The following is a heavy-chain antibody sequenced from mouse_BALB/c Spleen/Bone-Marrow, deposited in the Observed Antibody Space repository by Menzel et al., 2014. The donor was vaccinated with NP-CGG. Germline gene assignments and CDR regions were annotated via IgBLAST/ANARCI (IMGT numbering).Heavy chain of an antibody. J-gene: IGHJ4*01. Sequence: EVKLMESGPSLAKPSQTLSLTCSVTGDSITSGYWNWIRKFPGNKLEYMGYISYSGSTYYNPSLKSRISITRDTSKNQYYLQLNSLTHEDTGRYCSARLRTTGAMDYWGQGTSGTSSS. CDR1: GDSITSGY. CDR3: ARLRTTGAMDY. CDR2: ISYSGST. V-gene: IGHV3-8*02.